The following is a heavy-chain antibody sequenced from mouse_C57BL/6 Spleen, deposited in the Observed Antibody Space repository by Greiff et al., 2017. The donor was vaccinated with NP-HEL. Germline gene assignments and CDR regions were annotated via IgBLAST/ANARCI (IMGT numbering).Heavy chain of an antibody. CDR3: ASFYYYGRAYFDY. J-gene: IGHJ2*01. D-gene: IGHD1-1*01. V-gene: IGHV2-2*01. CDR1: GFSLTSYG. Sequence: VQGVESGPGLVQPSQSLSITCTVSGFSLTSYGVHWVRQSPGKGLEWLGVIWSGGSTDYNAAFISRLSISKDNSKSQVFFKMNSLQADDTAIYYCASFYYYGRAYFDYWGQGTTLTVSS. CDR2: IWSGGST.